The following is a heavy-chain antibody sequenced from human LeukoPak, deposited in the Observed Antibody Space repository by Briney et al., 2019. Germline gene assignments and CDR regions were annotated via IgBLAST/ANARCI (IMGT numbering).Heavy chain of an antibody. CDR2: IKQDGSDR. CDR3: VRNLAVAGTCFDS. CDR1: GFTFRNYW. Sequence: GGSLRLSCAASGFTFRNYWMSWVRQAPGTGLEWVADIKQDGSDRNYVTSVRGRFTISRDNAESSLYLQMNSLRVEDTAVYYCVRNLAVAGTCFDSWGQGTLVTVSS. D-gene: IGHD6-19*01. J-gene: IGHJ4*02. V-gene: IGHV3-7*03.